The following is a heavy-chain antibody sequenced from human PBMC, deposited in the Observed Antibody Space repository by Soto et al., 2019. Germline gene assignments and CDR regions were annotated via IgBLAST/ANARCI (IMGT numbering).Heavy chain of an antibody. CDR2: LSGSGTST. J-gene: IGHJ4*02. D-gene: IGHD6-19*01. CDR3: AKATTNGGWFNPFDS. Sequence: GGSLRLSCAASGFSFVNYAMNWVRQAPGKGLEWVPGLSGSGTSTYYADSVKGRFTTSRDNSRDTLFLQMNSLTADDTAVYYCAKATTNGGWFNPFDSWGQGALVTVSS. V-gene: IGHV3-23*01. CDR1: GFSFVNYA.